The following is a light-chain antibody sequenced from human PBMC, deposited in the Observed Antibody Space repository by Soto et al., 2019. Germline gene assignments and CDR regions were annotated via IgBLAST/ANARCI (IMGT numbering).Light chain of an antibody. J-gene: IGKJ1*01. CDR2: DAS. CDR1: QSISIW. Sequence: DIQMTQSPSTLSASVGDRVTITCRASQSISIWLAWYQQKSGKAPKVLIYDASRLESGVPSRFSGSGSGTEFTLTITSLQPDDFATYYCQQYNSYPWTFGQGTKVDIK. V-gene: IGKV1-5*01. CDR3: QQYNSYPWT.